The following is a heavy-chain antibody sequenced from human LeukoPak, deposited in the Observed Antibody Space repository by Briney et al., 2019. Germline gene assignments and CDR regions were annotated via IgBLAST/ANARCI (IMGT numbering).Heavy chain of an antibody. V-gene: IGHV3-30*02. Sequence: GGSLRLSCAASGFTFSSYGMHWVRQAPGKGLEWVTFVEYDGSYKYYADSVKGRFTISRDDSENTLYLQMNSLRAEDTAVYYCAKDTYGLARVTMVGGDYWGQGTLVTVSS. CDR2: VEYDGSYK. D-gene: IGHD3-10*02. CDR1: GFTFSSYG. J-gene: IGHJ4*02. CDR3: AKDTYGLARVTMVGGDY.